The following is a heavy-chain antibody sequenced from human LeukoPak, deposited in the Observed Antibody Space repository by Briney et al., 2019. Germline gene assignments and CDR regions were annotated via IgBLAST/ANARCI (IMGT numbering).Heavy chain of an antibody. Sequence: SETLSLTCTVSSGSISSYYWSWIRQPPGRGLEWIGYIYYRGSTNYNPSLKSRVTISVDTSKNQFSLKLSSVTAADTAVYYCARGKTYYDISKDAFGIWGQGTMVTVSS. D-gene: IGHD3-22*01. CDR2: IYYRGST. V-gene: IGHV4-59*01. J-gene: IGHJ3*02. CDR3: ARGKTYYDISKDAFGI. CDR1: SGSISSYY.